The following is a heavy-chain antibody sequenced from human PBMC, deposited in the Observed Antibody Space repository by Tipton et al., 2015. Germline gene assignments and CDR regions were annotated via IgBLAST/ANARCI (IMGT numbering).Heavy chain of an antibody. CDR1: GGTFSSYA. CDR2: IIPIFGTA. V-gene: IGHV1-69*01. D-gene: IGHD4-17*01. CDR3: ARAPTTVTTFSEYYFDY. J-gene: IGHJ4*02. Sequence: QVQLVQSGAEVKKPGSSVKVSCKASGGTFSSYAISWVRQAPGQGLEWMGGIIPIFGTANYAQKFQGRATITADESTSTAYMELSSLRSEDTAVYYCARAPTTVTTFSEYYFDYWGQGTLVTVSS.